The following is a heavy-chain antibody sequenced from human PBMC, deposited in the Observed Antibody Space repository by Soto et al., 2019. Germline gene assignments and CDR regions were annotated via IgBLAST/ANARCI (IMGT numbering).Heavy chain of an antibody. D-gene: IGHD6-19*01. V-gene: IGHV1-69*05. CDR3: ARDYVLDPAVAGPTRYLLI. CDR2: IIPICGRA. Sequence: ASVKVSCKASGGTFTSYDISWVRQAPGQGLEWMGGIIPICGRANYAQKFQGRVTMTTDESTSTAYMELSSLRSEDTAVYYCARDYVLDPAVAGPTRYLLIWGQGTMVTVSS. J-gene: IGHJ3*02. CDR1: GGTFTSYD.